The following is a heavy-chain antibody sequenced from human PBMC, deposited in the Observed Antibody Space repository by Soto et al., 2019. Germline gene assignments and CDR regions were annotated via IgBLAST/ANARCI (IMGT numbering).Heavy chain of an antibody. D-gene: IGHD6-19*01. V-gene: IGHV1-18*01. J-gene: IGHJ5*02. CDR3: AREAGTWHLPLNWFDP. CDR2: ISAYNGNT. Sequence: ASVKVSCKASGYTFTSYGISWVRQAPGQGLEWMGWISAYNGNTNYAQKLQGRVTMTTDTSTSTAYMELRSLRSDDTAVYYCAREAGTWHLPLNWFDPWGQGTLVTVSS. CDR1: GYTFTSYG.